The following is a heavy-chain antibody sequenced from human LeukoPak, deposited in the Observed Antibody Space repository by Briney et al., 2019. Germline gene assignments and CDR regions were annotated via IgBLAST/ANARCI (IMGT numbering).Heavy chain of an antibody. CDR3: AREFGYMAYMDV. J-gene: IGHJ6*03. Sequence: GGSLRLSCAASGFSFSSYWMSWVRQAPGKGLEWVANIKQDGSEKYYLDSVKGRFIISRDNAKSSLYLQMNSLRADDTAVYYCAREFGYMAYMDVWGKGTTVTVSS. CDR2: IKQDGSEK. D-gene: IGHD3-10*01. CDR1: GFSFSSYW. V-gene: IGHV3-7*01.